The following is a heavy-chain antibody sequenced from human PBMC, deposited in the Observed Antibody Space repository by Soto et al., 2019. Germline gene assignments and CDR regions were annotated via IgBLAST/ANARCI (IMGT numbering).Heavy chain of an antibody. CDR3: PRCAVVAASIYYDYGMDV. CDR2: IWYDGSNK. CDR1: GFTFSSYG. Sequence: PGGSLRLSSEASGFTFSSYGMHWVRQAPGKGLEWVAVIWYDGSNKYYAASVKGRFTISRDNSKNTLYLPMNSLRAEDTAVYNCPRCAVVAASIYYDYGMDVWGQGATVTVS. V-gene: IGHV3-33*01. J-gene: IGHJ6*02. D-gene: IGHD2-15*01.